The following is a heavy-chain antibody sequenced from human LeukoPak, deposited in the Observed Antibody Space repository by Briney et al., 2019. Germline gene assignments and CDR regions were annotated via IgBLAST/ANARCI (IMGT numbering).Heavy chain of an antibody. J-gene: IGHJ3*02. D-gene: IGHD2-15*01. CDR3: ARGHDIRAFDI. CDR2: INPNSGGT. Sequence: GASVKVSFKASGYTFIGYYIHWVRQAPGQGLEWMGWINPNSGGTNFAQKFQDRVTMTRDTSISTVYMELSRLRYDDTVVYYCARGHDIRAFDIWGQGTMVTVSS. V-gene: IGHV1-2*02. CDR1: GYTFIGYY.